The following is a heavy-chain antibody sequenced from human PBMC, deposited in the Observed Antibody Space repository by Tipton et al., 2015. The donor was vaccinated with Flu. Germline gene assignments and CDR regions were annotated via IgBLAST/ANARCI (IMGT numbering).Heavy chain of an antibody. D-gene: IGHD3-10*01. Sequence: SLRLSCAASGFTFSTYVIHWVRQAPGKGLEWVAAIWYDGSNKYYVDSVKGRFTISRDNSKNTLYLQMNSLRAEDTAVYYCARDRNYYGSGSYYKGAYWYFDLWGRGTLVTVSS. V-gene: IGHV3-33*01. CDR1: GFTFSTYV. CDR3: ARDRNYYGSGSYYKGAYWYFDL. J-gene: IGHJ2*01. CDR2: IWYDGSNK.